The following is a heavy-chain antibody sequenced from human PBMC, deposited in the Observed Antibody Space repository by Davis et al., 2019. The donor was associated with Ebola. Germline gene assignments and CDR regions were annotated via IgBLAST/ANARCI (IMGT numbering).Heavy chain of an antibody. CDR1: GFSLRTTRMC. CDR2: IDWDDDE. CDR3: ARGRVGNYDSGAPSDY. J-gene: IGHJ4*02. D-gene: IGHD3-22*01. V-gene: IGHV2-70*11. Sequence: SGPTLVKPTQTLTLTCTFSGFSLRTTRMCVNWIRQPPGKALEWLARIDWDDDEYYSTSLKTRLTISKDTSKNQVSLRMTNMDPEDTATYYCARGRVGNYDSGAPSDYWGQGTLVTVSS.